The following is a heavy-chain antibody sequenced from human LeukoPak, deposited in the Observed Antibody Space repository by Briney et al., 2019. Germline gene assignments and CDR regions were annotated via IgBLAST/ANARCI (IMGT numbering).Heavy chain of an antibody. V-gene: IGHV4-34*01. Sequence: PSETLSLPCAVYGGSFSGYYGSLIRQPPGKGMEWIGEVNHSGSTNYNPSLKSRVTISVDTSKNQFSLKLSSVTAADTAVYYCARGGGIAVHWGQGTLVTVSS. CDR3: ARGGGIAVH. J-gene: IGHJ4*02. CDR2: VNHSGST. D-gene: IGHD6-19*01. CDR1: GGSFSGYY.